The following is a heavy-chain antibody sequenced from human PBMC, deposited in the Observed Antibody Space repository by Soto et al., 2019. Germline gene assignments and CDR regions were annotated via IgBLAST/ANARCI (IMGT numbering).Heavy chain of an antibody. CDR1: GFAFSNYA. Sequence: EVQLLESGGGLVQPGGSLRLSCAASGFAFSNYAMTWVRQAPGKGLEWVSAISGSGGGTFYADSVKGRFTISRDNSKNTLYLQMNSLTAEDTAVYYCAKARMTTVTREAFVIWGQGTMVTVSS. CDR2: ISGSGGGT. D-gene: IGHD4-17*01. CDR3: AKARMTTVTREAFVI. J-gene: IGHJ3*02. V-gene: IGHV3-23*01.